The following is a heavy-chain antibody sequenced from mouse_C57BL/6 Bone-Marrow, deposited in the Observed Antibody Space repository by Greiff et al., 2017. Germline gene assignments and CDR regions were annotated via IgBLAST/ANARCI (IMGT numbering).Heavy chain of an antibody. D-gene: IGHD1-1*01. CDR1: GYTFTSYW. CDR2: IYPGSGST. Sequence: VQLQQPGAELVKPGASVKMSCKASGYTFTSYWITWVKQRPGQGLEWIGDIYPGSGSTNYNEKFKSKATLTVDTSSSTAYMQLSSLTSEDSAVYYCGKSHISTVVAPDYWGQGTTLTVSS. CDR3: GKSHISTVVAPDY. J-gene: IGHJ2*01. V-gene: IGHV1-55*01.